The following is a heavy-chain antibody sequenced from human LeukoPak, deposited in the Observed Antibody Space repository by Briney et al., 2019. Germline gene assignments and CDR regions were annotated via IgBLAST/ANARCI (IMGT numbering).Heavy chain of an antibody. CDR3: ATGESNPRAFDY. J-gene: IGHJ4*02. V-gene: IGHV3-7*03. CDR1: GFTFTTYW. D-gene: IGHD2/OR15-2a*01. CDR2: IKQDGTEK. Sequence: GGSLRLSCAASGFTFTTYWMSWVRQAPGKGLEWVANIKQDGTEKYYVDSVKGRFTISRDNAKNSLYLQMNSLRVEDTAVYYCATGESNPRAFDYWGQGTLVTVSS.